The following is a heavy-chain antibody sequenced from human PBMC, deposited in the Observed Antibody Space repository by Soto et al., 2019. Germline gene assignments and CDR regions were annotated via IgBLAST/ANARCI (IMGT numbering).Heavy chain of an antibody. J-gene: IGHJ6*02. CDR2: INHSGST. Sequence: SETLSLTCAVYGGCFSGYYWCWIRQPPGKGLEWIGEINHSGSTNYNPSLKSRVTISVDTSKNQFSLKLSSVTAADTAVYYCAREKEERITMVRGSPYYYYGIDVCGQGTPVTDS. CDR1: GGCFSGYY. D-gene: IGHD3-10*01. V-gene: IGHV4-34*01. CDR3: AREKEERITMVRGSPYYYYGIDV.